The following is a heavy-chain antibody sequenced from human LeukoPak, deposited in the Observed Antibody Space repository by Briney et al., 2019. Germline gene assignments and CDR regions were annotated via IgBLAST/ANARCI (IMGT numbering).Heavy chain of an antibody. V-gene: IGHV3-7*01. D-gene: IGHD3-22*01. CDR2: IKKDGNEA. J-gene: IGHJ4*02. CDR1: GFTFSSYW. Sequence: AGGSLRLSCAGSGFTFSSYWMNWVRQAPGKGLEWVAIIKKDGNEAFYVDSVKGRFTISRDNVENSLYLQMNGLRVEDTAVYYCMGGHGWLPENWGQGTLVTVSS. CDR3: MGGHGWLPEN.